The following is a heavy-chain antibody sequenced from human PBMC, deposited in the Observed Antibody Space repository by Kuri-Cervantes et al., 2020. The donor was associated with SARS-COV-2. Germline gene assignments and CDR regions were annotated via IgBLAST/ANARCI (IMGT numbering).Heavy chain of an antibody. CDR1: GFTFSSYG. CDR2: IWYDGSNK. V-gene: IGHV3-33*08. D-gene: IGHD5-12*01. Sequence: GESLKISCAASGFTFSSYGVHWVRQAPGKGLEWVAVIWYDGSNKYYADPVKGRFTISRDNSKNTLYLQMNSPRAEDTAVYYCARAQGSGYEAFDYWGQGTLVTVSS. J-gene: IGHJ4*02. CDR3: ARAQGSGYEAFDY.